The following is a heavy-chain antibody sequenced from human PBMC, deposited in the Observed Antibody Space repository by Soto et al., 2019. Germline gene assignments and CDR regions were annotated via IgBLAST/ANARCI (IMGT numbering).Heavy chain of an antibody. J-gene: IGHJ5*02. CDR1: GGSVSAYY. V-gene: IGHV4-59*02. CDR2: IYYSGTT. D-gene: IGHD5-12*01. Sequence: SETLSLTCTVSGGSVSAYYLSWIRQPPGKGLEWIGYIYYSGTTNYNPSLKSRVTISVDTSKNQFSLKVNSVTAADTAVYYRARGGHSGYDRSDWFDPWGQGTLVTVSS. CDR3: ARGGHSGYDRSDWFDP.